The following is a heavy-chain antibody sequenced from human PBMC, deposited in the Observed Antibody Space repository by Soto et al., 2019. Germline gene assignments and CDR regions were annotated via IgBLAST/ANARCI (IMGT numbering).Heavy chain of an antibody. J-gene: IGHJ4*01. CDR3: AKSRAAVARSWGSVGLDY. Sequence: EVQLLESGGDFVQPGGSLRLSCVASGFTFTSYAMGWVRQAPGGGLEWVTFVNVAGIAPYYADSVKGRFTLSRDNSKSTLYLQMNSLRAEDTAVYYCAKSRAAVARSWGSVGLDYWRHGTLLTVSS. CDR1: GFTFTSYA. V-gene: IGHV3-23*01. CDR2: VNVAGIAP. D-gene: IGHD6-19*01.